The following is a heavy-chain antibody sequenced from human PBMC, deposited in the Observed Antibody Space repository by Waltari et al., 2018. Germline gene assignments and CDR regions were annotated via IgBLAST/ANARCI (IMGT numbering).Heavy chain of an antibody. CDR3: AKDSDRNDAFDI. CDR2: ISGSGCST. V-gene: IGHV3-23*01. J-gene: IGHJ3*02. CDR1: GFTFSSYA. Sequence: EVQLLESGGGLVQPGGSLRLSCAASGFTFSSYAMSWVRQAPGKGLEWVSAISGSGCSTYYADSVKGRFTISRDNSKNTLYLQMNSLRAEDTAVYYCAKDSDRNDAFDIWGQGTMVTVSS.